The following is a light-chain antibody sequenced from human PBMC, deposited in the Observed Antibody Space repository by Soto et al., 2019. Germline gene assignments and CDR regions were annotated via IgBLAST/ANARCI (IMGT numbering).Light chain of an antibody. CDR1: QSISSW. Sequence: DIQMTQSPSTLSASVGDRVTITCRASQSISSWLAWYQQKPGKAPKLLIYKASSLESGVPSRFGGSGSGTEFTLTISSLQPDNFATYYCQQYNSYPKTFDQGTKVDI. J-gene: IGKJ1*01. V-gene: IGKV1-5*03. CDR3: QQYNSYPKT. CDR2: KAS.